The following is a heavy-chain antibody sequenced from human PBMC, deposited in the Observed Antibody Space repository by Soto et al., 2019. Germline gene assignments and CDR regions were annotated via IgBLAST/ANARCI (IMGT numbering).Heavy chain of an antibody. Sequence: TSETLSLTCAVSGGSISSSNWWSWVRQPPGKGLEWIGEIYHSGSTNYNPSLKSRVTISVDKSKNQFSLKLSSVTAADTAVYYCASNRGYSRSWHPYNWFDPWGQGTLVTVSS. CDR1: GGSISSSNW. D-gene: IGHD6-13*01. CDR3: ASNRGYSRSWHPYNWFDP. CDR2: IYHSGST. J-gene: IGHJ5*02. V-gene: IGHV4-4*02.